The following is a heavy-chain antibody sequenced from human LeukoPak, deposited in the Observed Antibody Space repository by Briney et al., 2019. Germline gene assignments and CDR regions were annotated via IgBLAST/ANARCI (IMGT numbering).Heavy chain of an antibody. CDR2: ISGSGGSGST. D-gene: IGHD2-15*01. J-gene: IGHJ4*02. CDR3: AKSGLNRFYY. Sequence: GGSLRLSCAASGFTFISYRMNWVRQAQGKGLEWVSTISGSGGSGSTYYADSVKGRFTISRDNSKNTLYLQMNSLRVEDTAVYYCAKSGLNRFYYWGQGTLVTVSS. V-gene: IGHV3-23*01. CDR1: GFTFISYR.